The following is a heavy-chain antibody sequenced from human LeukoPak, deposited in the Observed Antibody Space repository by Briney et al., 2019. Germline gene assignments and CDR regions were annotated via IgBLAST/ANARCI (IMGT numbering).Heavy chain of an antibody. CDR3: ARAPSDWGATNWFDP. CDR1: GGSVSAYY. V-gene: IGHV4-59*02. CDR2: IYRTGIT. Sequence: SETLSLTCTVSGGSVSAYYWNWIRQPPGKGLEWIGYIYRTGITSYNPSLKSRVNISIDTSKNQFSLNLNSVTAADTAVYYCARAPSDWGATNWFDPWGQGTLVTVPS. J-gene: IGHJ5*02. D-gene: IGHD1-26*01.